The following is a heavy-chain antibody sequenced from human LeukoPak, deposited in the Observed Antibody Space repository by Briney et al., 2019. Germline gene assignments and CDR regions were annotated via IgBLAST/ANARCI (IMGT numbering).Heavy chain of an antibody. Sequence: GGSLRLSCAASGFTFSIYAMSWVRQAPGKGLEWVSAISGSGGSTYYADSVKGRFTISRDNSKNTLYLQMNSLRAEDTAVYYCAKGYYYDSSGYSYDAFDIWGQGTMVTVSS. CDR2: ISGSGGST. CDR1: GFTFSIYA. CDR3: AKGYYYDSSGYSYDAFDI. D-gene: IGHD3-22*01. V-gene: IGHV3-23*01. J-gene: IGHJ3*02.